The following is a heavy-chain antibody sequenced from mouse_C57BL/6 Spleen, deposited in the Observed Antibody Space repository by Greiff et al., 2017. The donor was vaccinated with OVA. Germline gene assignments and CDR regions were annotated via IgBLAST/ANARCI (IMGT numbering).Heavy chain of an antibody. J-gene: IGHJ3*01. CDR3: ADYDGSAWFAY. CDR1: GYAFSSSW. V-gene: IGHV1-82*01. D-gene: IGHD1-1*01. CDR2: IYPGDGDT. Sequence: VQLKESGPELVKPGASVKISCKASGYAFSSSWMNWVKQRPGQGLEWIGRIYPGDGDTNYNGKFKGKATLTADKSSSTAYMQLSSLTSEDSAVYFCADYDGSAWFAYWGQGTLVTVSA.